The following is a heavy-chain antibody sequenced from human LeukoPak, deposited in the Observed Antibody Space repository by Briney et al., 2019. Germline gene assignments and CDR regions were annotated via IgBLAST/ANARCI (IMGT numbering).Heavy chain of an antibody. J-gene: IGHJ3*02. CDR2: FYYSGST. CDR3: ARDKGNDAFDI. CDR1: GGSISSYY. Sequence: PSETLSLTCTVSGGSISSYYWSWIRQPPGKGLEWIGCFYYSGSTNYNPSLKSRVTISADTSKNQFSLKLSPVTAADTAVYYCARDKGNDAFDIWGQGTMVTVSS. V-gene: IGHV4-59*01.